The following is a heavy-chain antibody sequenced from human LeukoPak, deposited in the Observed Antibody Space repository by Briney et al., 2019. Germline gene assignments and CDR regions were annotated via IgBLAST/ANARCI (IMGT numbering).Heavy chain of an antibody. CDR2: INPSGGST. V-gene: IGHV1-46*01. J-gene: IGHJ4*02. Sequence: GASVKVSCKASGYTFTSYYMHWVRQAPGQGLEWMGIINPSGGSTSYAQKFQGRVTMTRDTSTSTVYMELNSLRAEDTAVYYCARRLERTLFSSSWVYFDYWGQGTLVTVSS. CDR1: GYTFTSYY. CDR3: ARRLERTLFSSSWVYFDY. D-gene: IGHD6-13*01.